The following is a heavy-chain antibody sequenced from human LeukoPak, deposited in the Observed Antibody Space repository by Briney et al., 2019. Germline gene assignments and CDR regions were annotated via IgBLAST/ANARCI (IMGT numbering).Heavy chain of an antibody. D-gene: IGHD5-12*01. CDR2: ISGSGDNT. CDR3: AKAPRLGWLRVDY. V-gene: IGHV3-23*01. J-gene: IGHJ4*02. CDR1: GFTFSSYA. Sequence: GGSLRLSCAASGFTFSSYAMNWVRQAPGKGLEWVSTISGSGDNTYYADSVKGRFTISRDNSKNTLYLQMNSLRAGDTAIYYCAKAPRLGWLRVDYWGQGTLVTVSS.